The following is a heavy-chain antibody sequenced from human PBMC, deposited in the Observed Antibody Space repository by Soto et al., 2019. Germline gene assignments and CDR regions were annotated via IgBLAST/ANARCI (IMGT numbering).Heavy chain of an antibody. CDR2: FDPEDGET. CDR3: ATAHGASGSFDY. Sequence: ASVKVSCKVSGYTLTELSMHWVRQAPGKGLEWMGGFDPEDGETIYAQKFQGRVTMTEDTSTDTAYMELSSLRSEDTAVYYFATAHGASGSFDYWGQGTLVTVSS. V-gene: IGHV1-24*01. CDR1: GYTLTELS. J-gene: IGHJ4*02. D-gene: IGHD1-26*01.